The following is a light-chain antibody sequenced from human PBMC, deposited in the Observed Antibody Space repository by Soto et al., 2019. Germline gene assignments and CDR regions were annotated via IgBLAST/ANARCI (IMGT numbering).Light chain of an antibody. Sequence: DIQLTQSPSFLSASVGDRVTITCRASQYINTYLAWYQQKPGKAPKLLIFAASTLQNGVPSRLSGSGSGTECTVPITSLQPEDFAPYYCQQRKSYPITFGQGTRLEMK. V-gene: IGKV1-9*01. CDR2: AAS. J-gene: IGKJ5*01. CDR1: QYINTY. CDR3: QQRKSYPIT.